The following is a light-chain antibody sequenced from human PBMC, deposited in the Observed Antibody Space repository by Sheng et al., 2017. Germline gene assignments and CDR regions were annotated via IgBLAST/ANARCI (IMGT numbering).Light chain of an antibody. J-gene: IGKJ1*01. CDR3: QQYNDYSGT. Sequence: SQMTQFPSTLSASVGDRVTITCRASQSIGTWLAWYQQKPGRAPELLIYKASILQSGVPSRFSGSGSGTEFTLIINGLQPEDSATYYCQQYNDYSGTFGQGTKVEVK. CDR1: QSIGTW. CDR2: KAS. V-gene: IGKV1-5*03.